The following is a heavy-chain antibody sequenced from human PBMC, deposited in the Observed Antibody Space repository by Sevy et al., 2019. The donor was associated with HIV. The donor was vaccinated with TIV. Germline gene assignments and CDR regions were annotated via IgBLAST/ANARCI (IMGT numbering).Heavy chain of an antibody. CDR3: ARDRATISKDAFDI. CDR1: GFTFSDYY. J-gene: IGHJ3*02. CDR2: ISNSGSTI. D-gene: IGHD5-12*01. Sequence: GGSLRLSCAASGFTFSDYYMSWIRQAPGKGLEWVAYISNSGSTIYYADSVKGRFTISRDNAKNSLYLQMNSLRAEDTAVYYCARDRATISKDAFDIWGQGTMVTVSS. V-gene: IGHV3-11*01.